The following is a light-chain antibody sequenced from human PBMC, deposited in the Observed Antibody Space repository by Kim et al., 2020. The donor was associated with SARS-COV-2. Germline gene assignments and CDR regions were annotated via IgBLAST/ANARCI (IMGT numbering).Light chain of an antibody. CDR1: SLRRSY. CDR3: NSRDSTGNSYV. V-gene: IGLV3-19*01. J-gene: IGLJ1*01. CDR2: GKN. Sequence: SSELTQDPAVSVVLGQTVRITCQGDSLRRSYGSWYQQKPGQAPVLVMYGKNNRPSGVLDRFSGSSSGNTTSLTITGAQAEDEADYYCNSRDSTGNSYVFGTGTKVTVL.